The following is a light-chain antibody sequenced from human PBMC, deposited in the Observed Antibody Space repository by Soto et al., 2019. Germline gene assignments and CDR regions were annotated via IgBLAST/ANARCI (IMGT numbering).Light chain of an antibody. CDR1: QGISSW. J-gene: IGKJ1*01. Sequence: DIQMTQSPSSVSASVGDRVTITCRASQGISSWLAWYQHKPGKAPKLLIYVASSLQSGVPSRFSGSGSGTEFTLTVSSLQPEDFATYYCQQANSFPWTFGQGTKVEIK. V-gene: IGKV1-12*01. CDR3: QQANSFPWT. CDR2: VAS.